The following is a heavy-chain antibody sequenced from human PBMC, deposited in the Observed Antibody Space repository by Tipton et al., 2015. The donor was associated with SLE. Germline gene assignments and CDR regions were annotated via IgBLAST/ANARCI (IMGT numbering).Heavy chain of an antibody. Sequence: TLSLTCTVSGGSISSYYWSWIRQPPGKGLEWIGYIYYSGSTNYNPSLKSRVTISVDTSKNQFSLKLSSVTAADTAVYYCAREEENDFWSGGDAFDIWGQGTMATVSS. J-gene: IGHJ3*02. CDR2: IYYSGST. V-gene: IGHV4-59*12. D-gene: IGHD3-3*01. CDR3: AREEENDFWSGGDAFDI. CDR1: GGSISSYY.